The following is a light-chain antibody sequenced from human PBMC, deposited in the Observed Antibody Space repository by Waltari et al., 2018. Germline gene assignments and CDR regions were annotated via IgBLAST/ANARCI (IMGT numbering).Light chain of an antibody. CDR2: DAS. CDR3: QQGNDFPLT. Sequence: DIQMTQSPSSVSASVGDRVIITCRASRGISRWLAWYQQKPGKAPKFLIYDASTLQSGGPARFSGSGSGREFTLTITSLQPEDFSTYYCQQGNDFPLTFGGGTKVEMK. CDR1: RGISRW. V-gene: IGKV1-12*01. J-gene: IGKJ4*01.